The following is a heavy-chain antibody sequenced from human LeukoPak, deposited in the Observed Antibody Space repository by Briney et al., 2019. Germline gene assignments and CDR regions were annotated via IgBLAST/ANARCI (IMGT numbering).Heavy chain of an antibody. CDR2: ISGSGGST. V-gene: IGHV3-23*01. CDR3: AKDRRIQLWSPFVY. Sequence: PGGSLRLSCAASGFTFSSYAMSWVRQAPGKGLEWISAISGSGGSTYYADSVKGRFTISRDNSKNTLYLQMNSLRAEDTAVYYCAKDRRIQLWSPFVYWGQGTLVTVSS. D-gene: IGHD5-18*01. CDR1: GFTFSSYA. J-gene: IGHJ4*02.